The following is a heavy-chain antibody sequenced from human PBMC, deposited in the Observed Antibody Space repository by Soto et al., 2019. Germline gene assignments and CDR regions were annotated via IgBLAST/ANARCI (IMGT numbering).Heavy chain of an antibody. D-gene: IGHD2-2*02. CDR1: GSRFSNYV. V-gene: IGHV1-69*06. Sequence: SVKVSGKVSGSRFSNYVISWVRQAPGHGLEWLGRIIPIFNSTKYAQSFQGRVTITADKSTSTASLELSSLRSDDTAVYYCAREGRGKKAGYNGLVSLGYWGQGTLVTVSS. CDR3: AREGRGKKAGYNGLVSLGY. J-gene: IGHJ4*02. CDR2: IIPIFNST.